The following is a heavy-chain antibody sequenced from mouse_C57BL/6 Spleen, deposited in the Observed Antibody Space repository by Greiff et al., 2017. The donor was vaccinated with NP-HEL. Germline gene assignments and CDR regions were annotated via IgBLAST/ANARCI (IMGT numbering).Heavy chain of an antibody. CDR3: ARRDLYYVFSLY. D-gene: IGHD2-1*01. V-gene: IGHV1-55*01. Sequence: VQLQQSGAELVKPGASVKMSCKASGYTFTSYWITWVKQRPGQGLEWIGDIYPGSGSTNYNEKFKSKATLTVDTSSSTAYMQLSSLTSEDSAVYYCARRDLYYVFSLYWGQGTTLTVSS. CDR2: IYPGSGST. CDR1: GYTFTSYW. J-gene: IGHJ2*01.